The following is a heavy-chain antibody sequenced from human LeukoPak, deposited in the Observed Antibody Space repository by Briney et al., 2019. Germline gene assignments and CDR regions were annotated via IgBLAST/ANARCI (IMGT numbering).Heavy chain of an antibody. J-gene: IGHJ4*02. Sequence: GRSLRLSCAASGFTVSSNYMSWVRQAPGKGLEWVSVIYSGGSTYYADSVKGRFTISRDNSKNTLYLQMNSLRAEDTAVYYCARIKSYTLDYWGQGTLVTVSS. CDR3: ARIKSYTLDY. D-gene: IGHD3-16*02. CDR1: GFTVSSNY. V-gene: IGHV3-53*01. CDR2: IYSGGST.